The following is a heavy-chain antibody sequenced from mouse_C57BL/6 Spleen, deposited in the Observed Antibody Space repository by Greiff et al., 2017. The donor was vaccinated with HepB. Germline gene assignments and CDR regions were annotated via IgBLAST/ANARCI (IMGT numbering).Heavy chain of an antibody. D-gene: IGHD2-5*01. CDR3: ARDYSNYGGYWYFDV. Sequence: QVQLQQSGAELVKPGASVKISCKASGYTFTDYYINWVKQRPGQGLEWIGKIGPGSGSTYYNEKFKGKATLTADKSSSTAYLQLSSLTYDDSAVHFCARDYSNYGGYWYFDVWGTGTTVTVSS. V-gene: IGHV1-77*01. CDR2: IGPGSGST. CDR1: GYTFTDYY. J-gene: IGHJ1*03.